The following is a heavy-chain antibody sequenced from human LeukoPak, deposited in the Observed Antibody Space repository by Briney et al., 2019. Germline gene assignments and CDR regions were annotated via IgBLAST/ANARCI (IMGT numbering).Heavy chain of an antibody. Sequence: GESLKISCKGSGCSFTSYWIGWVRQMPGKGLEWMGIIYPGDSDTRYSPAFQGQVTISADKSISTAYLQWSSLKASDTAMYYCARRGIAAAGSFDYWGQGTLVTVSS. D-gene: IGHD6-13*01. CDR1: GCSFTSYW. CDR2: IYPGDSDT. J-gene: IGHJ4*02. V-gene: IGHV5-51*01. CDR3: ARRGIAAAGSFDY.